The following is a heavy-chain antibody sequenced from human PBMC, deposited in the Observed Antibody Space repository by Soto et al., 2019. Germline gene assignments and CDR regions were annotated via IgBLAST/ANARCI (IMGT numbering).Heavy chain of an antibody. Sequence: PSETLSLTCTVSGGSISSSSYYWSWIRQPPGKGLEWIGYIYYSGSTYYNPSLKSRVTISVDTSKNQFSLKLSSVTAADTAVYYCARAGMGDYGGNSDWGQGTLVTVSS. D-gene: IGHD4-17*01. CDR2: IYYSGST. CDR3: ARAGMGDYGGNSD. V-gene: IGHV4-30-4*01. J-gene: IGHJ4*02. CDR1: GGSISSSSYY.